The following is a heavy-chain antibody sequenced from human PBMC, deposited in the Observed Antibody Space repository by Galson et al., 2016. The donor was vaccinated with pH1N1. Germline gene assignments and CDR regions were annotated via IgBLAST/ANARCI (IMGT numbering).Heavy chain of an antibody. CDR3: ARPGAGREVLRHYYYYMDV. Sequence: SVKVSCKASGGTLSSNGISWVRQAPGQGLEWVGGINPIFGTPNYAQKFQGRVTISADKSTSTAYMELSSLIFDDQAVYYCARPGAGREVLRHYYYYMDVWGKGTTVTVSS. CDR1: GGTLSSNG. CDR2: INPIFGTP. J-gene: IGHJ6*03. V-gene: IGHV1-69*06. D-gene: IGHD3-10*01.